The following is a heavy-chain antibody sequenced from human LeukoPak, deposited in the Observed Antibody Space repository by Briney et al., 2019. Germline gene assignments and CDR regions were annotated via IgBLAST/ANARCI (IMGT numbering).Heavy chain of an antibody. D-gene: IGHD6-19*01. V-gene: IGHV1-8*01. J-gene: IGHJ4*02. CDR3: TRGSSGRRDN. CDR1: GYTLPPCV. CDR2: MNHNSGNT. Sequence: ASVKVSCKASGYTLPPCVINWVRPAPGQGLEWMGWMNHNSGNTGYGQSFQGRITMTRDISIGTAYMELSNLTSEDTAIYYCTRGSSGRRDNWGQGTLVTVSA.